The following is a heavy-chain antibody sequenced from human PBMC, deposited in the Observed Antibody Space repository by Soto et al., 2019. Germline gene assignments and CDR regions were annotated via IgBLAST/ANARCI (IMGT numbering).Heavy chain of an antibody. J-gene: IGHJ4*02. CDR2: VYYNGIT. CDR3: TRANWYSEY. CDR1: GGSINNHY. D-gene: IGHD7-27*01. Sequence: QVQLQESGPGLVKPSETLSLTCTVSGGSINNHYWSWIRQPPGKGLEWLGYVYYNGITNYKPSLKSRVTMSADTSKNPLSLNLTSRTAADTAIYYCTRANWYSEYWGQGTLVTVSS. V-gene: IGHV4-59*11.